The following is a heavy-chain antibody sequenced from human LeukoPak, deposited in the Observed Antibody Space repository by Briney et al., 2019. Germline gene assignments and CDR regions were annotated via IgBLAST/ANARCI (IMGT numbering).Heavy chain of an antibody. CDR1: GYTFTDYY. D-gene: IGHD5-12*01. CDR3: ARGDIVASASFDY. Sequence: ASVKVSCKASGYTFTDYYMHWVRQAPGQGLEWMGRIIPILGIANYAQKFQGRVTITADKSTSTAYMELSSLRSEDTAVYYCARGDIVASASFDYWGQGTLVTVSS. J-gene: IGHJ4*02. V-gene: IGHV1-69*04. CDR2: IIPILGIA.